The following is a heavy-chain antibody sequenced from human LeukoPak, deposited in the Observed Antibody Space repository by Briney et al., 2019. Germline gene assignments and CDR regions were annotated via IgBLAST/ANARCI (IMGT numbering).Heavy chain of an antibody. V-gene: IGHV3-23*01. D-gene: IGHD6-13*01. CDR1: GFTFSSYA. Sequence: PGGSLRLSCAASGFTFSSYAMRWVRQAPGKGLEWVSAISGSGGSTHYADSVKGRFTISRDNSKNTLYLQMNSLRAEDTAVYYCAKSAEYSSSWYRGWGQGTLVTVSS. CDR2: ISGSGGST. J-gene: IGHJ4*02. CDR3: AKSAEYSSSWYRG.